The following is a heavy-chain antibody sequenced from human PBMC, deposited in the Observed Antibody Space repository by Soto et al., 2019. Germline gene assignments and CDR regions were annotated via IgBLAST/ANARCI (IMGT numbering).Heavy chain of an antibody. CDR3: ARRGAAGARGYYTGMGYYYYYTDG. J-gene: IGHJ6*03. CDR1: GGSISSYY. Sequence: SETLSLTCTVSGGSISSYYWSWIRQPPGKGLEWIGYIYYSGSTNYNPSLKSRVTISVDTSKNQFSLKLSSVTAADTAVYYCARRGAAGARGYYTGMGYYYYYTDGWGKGTTVTVSS. D-gene: IGHD3-3*01. CDR2: IYYSGST. V-gene: IGHV4-59*08.